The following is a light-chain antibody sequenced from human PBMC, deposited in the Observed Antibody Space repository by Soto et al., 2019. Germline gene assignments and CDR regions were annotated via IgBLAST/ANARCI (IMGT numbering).Light chain of an antibody. CDR2: DAS. CDR3: QQYHNYPRT. CDR1: ESIRTW. V-gene: IGKV1-5*01. Sequence: IQMTQSTSTLSASIGDRVTISCRASESIRTWLAWYQHKPGKAPKFLIYDASSLESGVPSRFSGSGSGTEFTLTISNLQPDDFATYFCQQYHNYPRTFGQGTIVDIK. J-gene: IGKJ1*01.